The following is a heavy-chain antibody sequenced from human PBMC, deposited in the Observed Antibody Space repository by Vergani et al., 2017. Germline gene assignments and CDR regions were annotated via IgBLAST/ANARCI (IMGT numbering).Heavy chain of an antibody. D-gene: IGHD3-22*01. J-gene: IGHJ4*02. CDR3: AKDLGHYYYDSSGYLY. Sequence: EVQLLESGGGLVQPWGSLRLSCAASGFTFSSYAMSWVRQAPGKGLEWVSAISGSGGSTYYADSVKGRFTISRDNSKNTLYLQMNSLRAEDTAVYYCAKDLGHYYYDSSGYLYWGQGTLVTVSS. CDR1: GFTFSSYA. V-gene: IGHV3-23*01. CDR2: ISGSGGST.